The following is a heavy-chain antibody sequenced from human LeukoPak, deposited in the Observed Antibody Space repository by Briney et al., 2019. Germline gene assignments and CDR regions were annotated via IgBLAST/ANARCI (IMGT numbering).Heavy chain of an antibody. D-gene: IGHD5-24*01. CDR1: GGSISSYY. J-gene: IGHJ4*02. CDR2: VYYSGST. Sequence: SETLSLTCTVSGGSISSYYWRWIRQPPGKGLEWVGYVYYSGSTNYNPSLTSRVTISVDRPKHQFSLTLSSVSAADTPVYYCASGWLQFDYWGQGTLATVSS. V-gene: IGHV4-59*01. CDR3: ASGWLQFDY.